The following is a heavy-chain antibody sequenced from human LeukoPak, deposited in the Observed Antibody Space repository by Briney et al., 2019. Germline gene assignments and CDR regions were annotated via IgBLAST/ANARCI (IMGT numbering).Heavy chain of an antibody. CDR1: GGSISSYY. Sequence: SETLSLTCTVSGGSISSYYWSWIRQPPGKGLEGIGYIYYSGSTNYNPSLKSRVTISVDTSKNQFSLKLSSVTAADTAVYYCARRSPLGGWSFDYWGQGTLVTVSS. CDR2: IYYSGST. CDR3: ARRSPLGGWSFDY. D-gene: IGHD6-19*01. V-gene: IGHV4-59*08. J-gene: IGHJ4*02.